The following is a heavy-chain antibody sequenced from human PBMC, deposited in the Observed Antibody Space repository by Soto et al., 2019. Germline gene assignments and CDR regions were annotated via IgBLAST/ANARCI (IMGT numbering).Heavy chain of an antibody. V-gene: IGHV3-48*03. Sequence: GGSLRLSCAASGFTFSSYEMNWVRQAPGKGLEWVSYISSSGSTIYYADSVKGRFTISRDNAKNSLYLQMNSLRAEDTAVYYCARGRPATARGFQIYWGQGTLVTVSS. CDR3: ARGRPATARGFQIY. CDR2: ISSSGSTI. CDR1: GFTFSSYE. D-gene: IGHD5-12*01. J-gene: IGHJ4*02.